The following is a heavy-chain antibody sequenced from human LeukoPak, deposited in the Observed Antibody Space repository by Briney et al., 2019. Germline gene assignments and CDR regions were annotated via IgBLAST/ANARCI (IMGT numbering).Heavy chain of an antibody. CDR3: AREGNDAFDI. Sequence: SQTLSLTCAMSGDSVSSISTAWDWIRHSPSRGLDGMGRTYYRSKWYNAYAVSVKSRITFNPDTSKNQFSLQMNSVTPEDTAVYYCAREGNDAFDIWGQGTMVTVSS. CDR2: TYYRSKWYN. CDR1: GDSVSSISTA. V-gene: IGHV6-1*01. J-gene: IGHJ3*02.